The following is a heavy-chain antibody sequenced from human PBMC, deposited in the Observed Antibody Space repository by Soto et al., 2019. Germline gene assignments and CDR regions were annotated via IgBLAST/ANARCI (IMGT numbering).Heavy chain of an antibody. J-gene: IGHJ4*02. V-gene: IGHV4-34*01. CDR1: GGSFSGYY. CDR2: INHSGST. Sequence: QVQLQQWGAGLLKPSETLSLTCAVYGGSFSGYYWSWIRQPPGKGLEWIGEINHSGSTNYNPSLKSRVTISVDTSKNQCSLKLSSVTAADTSVYYCARGRKVALFDYWGQGTLVTVSS. CDR3: ARGRKVALFDY. D-gene: IGHD2-15*01.